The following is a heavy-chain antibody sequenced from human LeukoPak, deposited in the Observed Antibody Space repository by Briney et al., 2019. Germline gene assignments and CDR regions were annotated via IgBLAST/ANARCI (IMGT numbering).Heavy chain of an antibody. D-gene: IGHD2-2*02. Sequence: SETLSLTCTVSGASISSGDYYWSWIRQPPGKGLEWVAYMYYNGRTYYNPSLESRLIVSVDTSKNRFSLRLNSVSAADTAVYYCARAGVVPAAISRAFDIWGQGSVVTVSS. CDR2: MYYNGRT. V-gene: IGHV4-30-4*08. CDR1: GASISSGDYY. J-gene: IGHJ3*02. CDR3: ARAGVVPAAISRAFDI.